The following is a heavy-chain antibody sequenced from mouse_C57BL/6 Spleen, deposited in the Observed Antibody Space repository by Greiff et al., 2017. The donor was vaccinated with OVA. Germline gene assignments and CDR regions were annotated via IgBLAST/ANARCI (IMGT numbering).Heavy chain of an antibody. CDR3: ANGNYATFAY. CDR2: IYPRSGNT. V-gene: IGHV1-81*01. Sequence: QVQLQQSGAELARPGASVKLSCKASGYTFTSYGISWVKQRTGQGLEWIGEIYPRSGNTYYNEKFKGKATLTADKSSSTAYMELRSLTSEDSAVYFCANGNYATFAYWGQGTLVTVSA. J-gene: IGHJ3*01. CDR1: GYTFTSYG. D-gene: IGHD2-1*01.